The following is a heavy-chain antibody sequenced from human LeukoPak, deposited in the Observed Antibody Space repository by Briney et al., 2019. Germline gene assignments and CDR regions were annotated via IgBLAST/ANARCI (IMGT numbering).Heavy chain of an antibody. Sequence: GGSLRLSCAASGFTFSDSGMYWVRQSPGKGLEWVALIWYDGSNKYYADSVKGRFTISRDNSKNTLYLQMNNLRAEDTAVYYCAKGRWVQPAGYLDFSGQGTLVTVSA. V-gene: IGHV3-33*06. CDR2: IWYDGSNK. J-gene: IGHJ4*02. D-gene: IGHD5-24*01. CDR1: GFTFSDSG. CDR3: AKGRWVQPAGYLDF.